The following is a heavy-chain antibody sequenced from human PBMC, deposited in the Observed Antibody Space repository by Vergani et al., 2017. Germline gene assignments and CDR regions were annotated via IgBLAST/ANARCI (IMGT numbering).Heavy chain of an antibody. Sequence: EVQVVESGGGLVQPGRSLRLSCAASGFTFDDYAMHWVRQAPGKGLEWVSRISWNRGSIGYADSVKGRFTISRDNAKNSLYLQMNSLRAEDTAVYYCARGMAVAGTGDAFDIWGQGTLVTVSS. J-gene: IGHJ3*02. V-gene: IGHV3-9*01. CDR3: ARGMAVAGTGDAFDI. D-gene: IGHD6-19*01. CDR2: ISWNRGSI. CDR1: GFTFDDYA.